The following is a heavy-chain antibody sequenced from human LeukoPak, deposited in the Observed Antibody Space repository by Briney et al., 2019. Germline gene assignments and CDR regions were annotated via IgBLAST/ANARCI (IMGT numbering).Heavy chain of an antibody. V-gene: IGHV3-23*01. CDR3: AKSSYYDSSGYYREYYFDY. CDR1: GFTFSTYA. Sequence: GSLRLSCAASGFTFSTYAMSWVRQAPGKGLEWGSAISGSGGSTNYADSVKGRVTVSRDNSKSTLYQQMNSLRAEDTAVYYCAKSSYYDSSGYYREYYFDYWGQGTLVTVSS. CDR2: ISGSGGST. D-gene: IGHD3-22*01. J-gene: IGHJ4*02.